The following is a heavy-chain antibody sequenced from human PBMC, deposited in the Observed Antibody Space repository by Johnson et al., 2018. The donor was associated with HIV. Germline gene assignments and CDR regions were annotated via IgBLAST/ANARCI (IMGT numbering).Heavy chain of an antibody. J-gene: IGHJ3*01. CDR3: AKDQWSSSWTNDAFDF. Sequence: VQLVESGGGLVQPGGSLRLSCAASGFTFSNFAMSWVRQAPGKGLEWVSAMSGPANSIYYADSVKGRFTISRDNSKNTLYLQLNSLRAEDTAVYYCAKDQWSSSWTNDAFDFWGQGTMVTVSS. CDR2: MSGPANSI. D-gene: IGHD6-13*01. V-gene: IGHV3-23*04. CDR1: GFTFSNFA.